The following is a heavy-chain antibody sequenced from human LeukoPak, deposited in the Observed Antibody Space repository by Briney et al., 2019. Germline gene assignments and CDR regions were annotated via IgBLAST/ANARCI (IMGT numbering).Heavy chain of an antibody. J-gene: IGHJ4*02. CDR2: ISYDGTNK. V-gene: IGHV3-30*01. CDR1: GFHSSTYA. CDR3: ARDKGPYYFDQ. Sequence: PGGSLSLSCAASGFHSSTYAMHWVRPAPGRGLGWVAFISYDGTNKYCADSVKGPSTISRDNSKNTLYLQMNSLRAEDTALYDCARDKGPYYFDQWGQGTLLTVSS.